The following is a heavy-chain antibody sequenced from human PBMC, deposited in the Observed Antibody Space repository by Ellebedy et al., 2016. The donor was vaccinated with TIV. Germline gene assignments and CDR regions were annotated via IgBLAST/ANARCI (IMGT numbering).Heavy chain of an antibody. CDR1: GFTFDDYA. CDR2: ISWNSGSI. D-gene: IGHD4-17*01. Sequence: GGSLRLXCAASGFTFDDYAMHWVRQAPGKGLEWVSGISWNSGSIGYADSVKGRFTISRDNAKNSLYLQMNSLRAEDTAVYYCARETTVTPDYWGQGTLVTVSS. J-gene: IGHJ4*02. CDR3: ARETTVTPDY. V-gene: IGHV3-9*01.